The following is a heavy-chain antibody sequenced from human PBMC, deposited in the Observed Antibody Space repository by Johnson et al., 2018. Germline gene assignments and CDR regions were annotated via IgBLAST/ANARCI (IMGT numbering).Heavy chain of an antibody. Sequence: QVQLQESGPGLAKPSETLSLTCTVSGGSISSSGSYWGWIRQPPGKGLEWIGRISYSWSTYYSPSLRSRVTISLDMPTNQFSLKLNSVTAADTAVYYCARHVTTRYYYYFMDVWGRGTTVTISS. CDR2: ISYSWST. CDR3: ARHVTTRYYYYFMDV. CDR1: GGSISSSGSY. D-gene: IGHD4-17*01. J-gene: IGHJ6*03. V-gene: IGHV4-39*07.